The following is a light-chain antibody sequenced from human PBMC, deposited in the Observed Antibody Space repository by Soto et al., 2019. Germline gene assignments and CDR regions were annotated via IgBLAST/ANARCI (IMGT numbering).Light chain of an antibody. J-gene: IGKJ4*01. CDR2: DAS. V-gene: IGKV3-11*01. Sequence: EIVLTQSPATLSLSPGERATLSCRARQSVSSSLAWYQQKPGQAPRLLIYDASNRATGITARFSGSGSGTDFTLTISSLEPEDFAVYYCHHRNNWSLTFAGGTKFDIK. CDR3: HHRNNWSLT. CDR1: QSVSSS.